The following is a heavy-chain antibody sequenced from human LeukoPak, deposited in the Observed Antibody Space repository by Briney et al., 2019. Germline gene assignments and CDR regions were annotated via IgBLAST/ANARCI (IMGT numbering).Heavy chain of an antibody. J-gene: IGHJ3*02. Sequence: GESLKISCKGSGYSFTSYWIGWLRQMPGKGLEWMGSIYPGDSDTRYSPSFQGQVTISADKSSSPPYLQRISMKASDTAMYYCGRLRSSGYYDAFDIWGQGTMVTVSS. D-gene: IGHD3-22*01. CDR1: GYSFTSYW. V-gene: IGHV5-51*01. CDR2: IYPGDSDT. CDR3: GRLRSSGYYDAFDI.